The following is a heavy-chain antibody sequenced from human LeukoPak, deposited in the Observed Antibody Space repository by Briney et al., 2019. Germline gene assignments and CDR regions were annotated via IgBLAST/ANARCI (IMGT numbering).Heavy chain of an antibody. D-gene: IGHD6-13*01. V-gene: IGHV4-59*01. J-gene: IGHJ5*02. CDR3: ALVVAAAGRGIVFDP. CDR2: IYYSGST. Sequence: SETLSLTCSVSGGSISSYYWSWIRQPPGKGLEWLGYIYYSGSTKYNPSLKSRVTISVDTSKNQFSLKLSSVTAADTAVYYCALVVAAAGRGIVFDPWGQGTLVTVSS. CDR1: GGSISSYY.